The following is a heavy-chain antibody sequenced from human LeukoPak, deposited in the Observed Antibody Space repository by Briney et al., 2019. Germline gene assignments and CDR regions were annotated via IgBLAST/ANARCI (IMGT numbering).Heavy chain of an antibody. CDR3: ARVGVATISSYFDY. D-gene: IGHD5-12*01. V-gene: IGHV4-34*01. CDR1: GRYFSGCY. J-gene: IGHJ4*02. CDR2: INHSGST. Sequence: SETLSLTCAVYGRYFSGCYWSWIRQPPGKGLEWIGEINHSGSTNYNPSLKSRVTISVDTSKNQFSLKLSSVTAADTAVYYCARVGVATISSYFDYWGQGTLVTVSS.